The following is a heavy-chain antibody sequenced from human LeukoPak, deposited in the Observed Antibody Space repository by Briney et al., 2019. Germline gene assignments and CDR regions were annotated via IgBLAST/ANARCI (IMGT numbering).Heavy chain of an antibody. CDR1: GGSISSSSYY. J-gene: IGHJ4*02. D-gene: IGHD3-10*01. V-gene: IGHV4-39*07. CDR3: ARDPPLGGSGVPV. CDR2: IYYSGST. Sequence: PSETLSLTCTVSGGSISSSSYYWGWIRQPPGKGLEWIGSIYYSGSTYYNPSLKSRVTISVDTSKNQFSLKLSSVTAADTAVYYCARDPPLGGSGVPVWGQGTLVTVSS.